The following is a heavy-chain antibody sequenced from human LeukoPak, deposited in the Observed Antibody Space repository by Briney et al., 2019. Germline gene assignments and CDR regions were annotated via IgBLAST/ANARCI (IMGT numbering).Heavy chain of an antibody. Sequence: GGSLRLSCAASGFTFSSYWMHWVRQAPGKGLVWVSRINSDGSSTSYADSVKGRFTISRDNAKNTLYQQMNSLRAEDTAVYYCARGYCSSTSCYASFDYWGQGTLVTVSS. V-gene: IGHV3-74*01. CDR3: ARGYCSSTSCYASFDY. J-gene: IGHJ4*02. CDR1: GFTFSSYW. D-gene: IGHD2-2*01. CDR2: INSDGSST.